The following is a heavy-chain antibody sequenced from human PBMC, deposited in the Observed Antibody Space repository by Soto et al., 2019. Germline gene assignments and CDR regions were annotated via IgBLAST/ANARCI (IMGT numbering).Heavy chain of an antibody. Sequence: GGSLRLSCAASGFTFTRYSVNWDRQAPGEGLEWVSSISGTTNYIYSGDSMKGRFTIARDNAKNSLYLEMNSLRAEDTAVYYCARESEDLTSNFDFWSQGTLVTVSS. CDR2: ISGTTNYI. V-gene: IGHV3-21*06. CDR1: GFTFTRYS. CDR3: ARESEDLTSNFDF. J-gene: IGHJ4*02.